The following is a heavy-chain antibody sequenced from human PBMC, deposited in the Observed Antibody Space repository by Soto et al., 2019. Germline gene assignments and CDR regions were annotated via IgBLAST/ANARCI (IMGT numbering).Heavy chain of an antibody. Sequence: ASVKVSFKASGYTFINYYMHWVRQAPGQGLEWLGIINPSGVGASYAQKFQGRVTMTSDTSTSTVYMELSSLRSEDTAVYYCARDINTVRYYDSSGYLNWFDPWGQGTLVTVSS. CDR1: GYTFINYY. J-gene: IGHJ5*02. V-gene: IGHV1-46*03. D-gene: IGHD3-22*01. CDR3: ARDINTVRYYDSSGYLNWFDP. CDR2: INPSGVGA.